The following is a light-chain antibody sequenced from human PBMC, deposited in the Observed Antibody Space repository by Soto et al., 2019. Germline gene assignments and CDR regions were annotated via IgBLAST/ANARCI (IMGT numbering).Light chain of an antibody. J-gene: IGKJ5*01. V-gene: IGKV1-39*01. CDR3: QQLHDYPIT. CDR1: QSISSY. CDR2: TAS. Sequence: DIQMTQSPSSLSASVGDRVTITCRASQSISSYLNWNQQKPGKAPKFLIYTASSLQSGVPSRFSGCGSGTDFTLSISSLQPGDFATYYCQQLHDYPITFGQGTRLEIK.